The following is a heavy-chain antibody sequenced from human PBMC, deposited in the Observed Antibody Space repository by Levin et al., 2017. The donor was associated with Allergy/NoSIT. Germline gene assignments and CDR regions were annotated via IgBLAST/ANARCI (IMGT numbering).Heavy chain of an antibody. CDR2: ISGSGGST. CDR1: GFTFSSYG. CDR3: AKGAGGSGRY. D-gene: IGHD3-10*01. V-gene: IGHV3-23*01. J-gene: IGHJ4*02. Sequence: PGGSLRLSCAASGFTFSSYGMNWVRQAPRKGLEWVSAISGSGGSTSYADSVKGRFTISRDNSKNTLYLQMDSLRVDDTAVYDWAKGAGGSGRYWGQGTLLTVSS.